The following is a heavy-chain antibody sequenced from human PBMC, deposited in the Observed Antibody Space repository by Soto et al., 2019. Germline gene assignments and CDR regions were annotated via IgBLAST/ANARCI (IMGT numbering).Heavy chain of an antibody. Sequence: PSETLSLTRTVSGGSISSYYWSWIRQPPGKGLEWIGYIYYSGSTNYNPSLKSRVTISVDTSKNQFSLKLSSVTAADTAVYYCARQIRGYDLRQYFDYWGQGTLVTVSS. D-gene: IGHD5-12*01. CDR1: GGSISSYY. CDR3: ARQIRGYDLRQYFDY. CDR2: IYYSGST. V-gene: IGHV4-59*08. J-gene: IGHJ4*02.